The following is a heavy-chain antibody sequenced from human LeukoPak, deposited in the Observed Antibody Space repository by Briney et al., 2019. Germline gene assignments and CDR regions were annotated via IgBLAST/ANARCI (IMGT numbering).Heavy chain of an antibody. J-gene: IGHJ4*02. D-gene: IGHD3-9*01. CDR2: ISYDGSNK. CDR3: ARGMDYDILAGPPDY. CDR1: EFTFSSNA. V-gene: IGHV3-30*04. Sequence: GGSLRLSCAASEFTFSSNAMHWVRQAPDKGLEWVALISYDGSNKDYADSVKGRFTISRDNSKNSLYMQMNSLRGEDTAVYYCARGMDYDILAGPPDYWGQGTLVTVSS.